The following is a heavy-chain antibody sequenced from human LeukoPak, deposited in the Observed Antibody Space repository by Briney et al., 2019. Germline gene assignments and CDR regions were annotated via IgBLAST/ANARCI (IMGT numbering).Heavy chain of an antibody. CDR3: ARARPELRYFDWLLSPYFDY. D-gene: IGHD3-9*01. Sequence: ASVKVSCKASGGTFSSYAISWVRQAPEQGLEWMGRIIPILGIANYAQKFQGRVTITADKSTSTAYMELSSLRSEDTAVYYCARARPELRYFDWLLSPYFDYWGQGTLVTVSS. CDR1: GGTFSSYA. V-gene: IGHV1-69*04. J-gene: IGHJ4*02. CDR2: IIPILGIA.